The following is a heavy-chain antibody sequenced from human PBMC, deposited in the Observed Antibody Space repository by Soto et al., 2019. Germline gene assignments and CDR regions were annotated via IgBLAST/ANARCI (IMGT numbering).Heavy chain of an antibody. V-gene: IGHV3-11*06. CDR2: ISSSSSYT. CDR3: ARGRWAAARYFDY. J-gene: IGHJ4*02. CDR1: GFTFSDYY. Sequence: VGSLRLSCAASGFTFSDYYMSWIRQAPGKGLEWVSYISSSSSYTNYADSVKGRFTISRDNAKNSLYLQMNSLRAEDTAVYYCARGRWAAARYFDYWGQGTLVTVSS. D-gene: IGHD2-2*01.